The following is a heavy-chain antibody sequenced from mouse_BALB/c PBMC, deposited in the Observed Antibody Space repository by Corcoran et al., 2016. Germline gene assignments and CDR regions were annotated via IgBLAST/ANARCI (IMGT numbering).Heavy chain of an antibody. J-gene: IGHJ1*01. V-gene: IGHV14-3*02. D-gene: IGHD2-14*01. CDR1: GFNITDTY. CDR2: IDPANGNT. CDR3: ARSNYRYDGEWYFDV. Sequence: EVQLQQSGAELVKPGASVKLSCTASGFNITDTYMQWVKQRPEQGLEWIGRIDPANGNTKYDPKFQGKATITADTSSNTAYRQLSSLTSEDTAGYYWARSNYRYDGEWYFDVWGAGTTVTVSS.